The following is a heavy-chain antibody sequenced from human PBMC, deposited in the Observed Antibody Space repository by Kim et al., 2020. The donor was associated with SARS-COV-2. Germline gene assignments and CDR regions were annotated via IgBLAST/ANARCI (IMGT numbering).Heavy chain of an antibody. V-gene: IGHV4-34*01. CDR2: INHSGST. CDR1: GGSFSGYY. CDR3: ARFVGRITMVRGVIPGNWFDP. D-gene: IGHD3-10*01. J-gene: IGHJ5*02. Sequence: SETLSLTCAVYGGSFSGYYWSWIRQPPGKGLEWIGEINHSGSTNYNPSLKSRVTISVDTSKNQFSLKLSSVTAADTAVYYCARFVGRITMVRGVIPGNWFDPWGQGTLVTVSS.